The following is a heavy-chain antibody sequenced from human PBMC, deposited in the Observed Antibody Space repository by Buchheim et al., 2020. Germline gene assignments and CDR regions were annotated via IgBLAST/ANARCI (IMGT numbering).Heavy chain of an antibody. D-gene: IGHD2-2*01. J-gene: IGHJ6*02. Sequence: QVQLVQSGAEVKKPGASVKVSCKASGYTFTSYYMHWVRQAPGQGLEWMGIINPSGGSTSYAQKFQGRVTMTRATSTSTVHMELSSLRSEDTAVYYCARVCSSTCFYYYGMDVWGQGTT. CDR3: ARVCSSTCFYYYGMDV. CDR2: INPSGGST. V-gene: IGHV1-46*03. CDR1: GYTFTSYY.